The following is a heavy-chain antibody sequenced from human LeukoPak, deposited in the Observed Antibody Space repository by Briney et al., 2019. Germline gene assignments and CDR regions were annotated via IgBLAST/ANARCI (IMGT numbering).Heavy chain of an antibody. Sequence: PGRSLRLSCAASGFTFSSYGMHWVRQAPGKGLEWVAVISYDGSNKYYADSVKGQFTISRDNSKNTLYLQMNSLRAEDTAVYYCAKDCYSSGWWDKYYYYYGMDVWGQGTTVTVSS. J-gene: IGHJ6*02. V-gene: IGHV3-30*18. CDR1: GFTFSSYG. D-gene: IGHD6-19*01. CDR2: ISYDGSNK. CDR3: AKDCYSSGWWDKYYYYYGMDV.